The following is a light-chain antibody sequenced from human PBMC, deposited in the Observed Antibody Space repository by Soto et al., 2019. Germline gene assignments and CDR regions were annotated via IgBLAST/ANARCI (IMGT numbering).Light chain of an antibody. CDR2: AAS. Sequence: AIQMTQSPSSLSASVGDRVTITCRARQGIRNDLGWYQQKPGKAPKLLIYAASSLQSGVPSRFSGSGSGPDFTLTISSLQPEDFATYYCLQYYNYPLTFGGGTKVDIK. J-gene: IGKJ4*01. V-gene: IGKV1-6*01. CDR3: LQYYNYPLT. CDR1: QGIRND.